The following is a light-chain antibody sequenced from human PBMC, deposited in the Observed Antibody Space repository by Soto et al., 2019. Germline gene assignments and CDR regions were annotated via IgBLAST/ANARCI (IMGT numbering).Light chain of an antibody. CDR3: QQTYDTPIT. CDR1: QSINRY. J-gene: IGKJ5*01. Sequence: DVQVAQSPSSLSASVGDGFTITFLTSQSINRYLNWYQQTPGRAPKLLIYAASILHSGVPPRFSGSGVGTYFTLTINGLQPEDFTAYYCQQTYDTPITFGQGTRLEIK. CDR2: AAS. V-gene: IGKV1-39*01.